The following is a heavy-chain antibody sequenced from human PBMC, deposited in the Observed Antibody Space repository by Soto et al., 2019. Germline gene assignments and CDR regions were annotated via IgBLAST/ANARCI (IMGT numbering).Heavy chain of an antibody. J-gene: IGHJ3*02. D-gene: IGHD1-1*01. CDR3: ARRELEPTNNDAFHI. Sequence: LSLTCAVSGGSISSSNHYWDWIRQPPGKGPEWIGRIYYSGSTYYNPSLKSRVTISVDTSKNQFSLKLSSVTAADTAVYYCARRELEPTNNDAFHIWGQGTMVTVSS. CDR1: GGSISSSNHY. CDR2: IYYSGST. V-gene: IGHV4-39*01.